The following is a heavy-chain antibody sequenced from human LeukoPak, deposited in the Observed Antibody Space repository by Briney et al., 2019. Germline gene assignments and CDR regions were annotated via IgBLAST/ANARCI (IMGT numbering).Heavy chain of an antibody. Sequence: TSETLSLTCTVSGGSISSSSYYWGWIRQPPGKGLEWIGSIYYSGSTYYNPSLKSRVTISVDTSKNQFSLKLSSVTAADTAVYYCARQEYGSGWYIGYWGQGTLVTVSS. D-gene: IGHD6-19*01. J-gene: IGHJ4*02. CDR1: GGSISSSSYY. V-gene: IGHV4-39*01. CDR3: ARQEYGSGWYIGY. CDR2: IYYSGST.